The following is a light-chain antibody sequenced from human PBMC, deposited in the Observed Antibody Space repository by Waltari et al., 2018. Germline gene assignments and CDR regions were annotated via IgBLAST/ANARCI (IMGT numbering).Light chain of an antibody. CDR3: QKYGSSPIT. CDR2: GAS. J-gene: IGKJ3*01. CDR1: QSVSSSY. Sequence: EIVLTQSPGTLSLSPVERATLSCRASQSVSSSYLAWYQQKPCQAPRLLIYGASSRANGIPDRFSGSGSGTDFTLTISRLEPEDFAVYYCQKYGSSPITFGPGTKVDIK. V-gene: IGKV3-20*01.